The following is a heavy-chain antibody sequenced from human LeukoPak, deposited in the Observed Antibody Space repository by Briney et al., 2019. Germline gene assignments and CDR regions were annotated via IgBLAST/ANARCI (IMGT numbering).Heavy chain of an antibody. V-gene: IGHV1-18*01. Sequence: ASVKVSCKTSGYTFSNYGVSWVRQAPGQGLEWMGWISGYNGNTDYEQKFQGRVTMTTDTSTTTVYMELRSLRFDDTAVYYCARIHDFWHGYQGVFHDYWGQGTLVTVSS. J-gene: IGHJ4*02. CDR3: ARIHDFWHGYQGVFHDY. CDR1: GYTFSNYG. D-gene: IGHD3-3*01. CDR2: ISGYNGNT.